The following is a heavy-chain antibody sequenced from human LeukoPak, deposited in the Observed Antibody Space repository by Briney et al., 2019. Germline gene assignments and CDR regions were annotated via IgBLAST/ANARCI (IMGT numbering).Heavy chain of an antibody. CDR3: ARELPYSSGWYDVY. CDR2: INPNSGGT. CDR1: GGSFSSYA. J-gene: IGHJ4*02. Sequence: ASVKVSCKASGGSFSSYAISWVREAPGQGLEWMGRINPNSGGTNYAQKFQGRVTMTRDTSISTAYMELSRLRSDDTAVYYCARELPYSSGWYDVYWGQGTLVTVSS. D-gene: IGHD6-19*01. V-gene: IGHV1-2*06.